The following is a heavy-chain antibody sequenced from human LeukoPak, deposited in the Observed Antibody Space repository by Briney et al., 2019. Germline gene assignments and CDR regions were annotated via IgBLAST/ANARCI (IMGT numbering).Heavy chain of an antibody. CDR3: ASHHTTAGGSGAFDI. J-gene: IGHJ3*02. CDR2: VYYTGTT. Sequence: SETLSLTCIVSGGSISRAYWSWIRQPPGKGLEWIGYVYYTGTTIYNPSLQSRVTISVDMSKNQFSLNLSSVTAADTAVYYCASHHTTAGGSGAFDIWGQGTMVTVSS. V-gene: IGHV4-59*01. D-gene: IGHD3-10*01. CDR1: GGSISRAY.